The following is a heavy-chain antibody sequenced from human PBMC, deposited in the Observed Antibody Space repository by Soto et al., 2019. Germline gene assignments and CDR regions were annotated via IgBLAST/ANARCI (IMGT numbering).Heavy chain of an antibody. CDR2: IYWNDDK. V-gene: IGHV2-5*01. J-gene: IGHJ4*02. CDR3: AHRPSGWYLFDY. D-gene: IGHD6-19*01. CDR1: GFSLSTSGLG. Sequence: SGPTLVNPTQTLTLTCTFSGFSLSTSGLGVGWIRQPPGKALEWLALIYWNDDKRYSPSLKARLTITKDTSKDQVVLTMTNMDPVDTATYYCAHRPSGWYLFDYWGQGTLVTVSS.